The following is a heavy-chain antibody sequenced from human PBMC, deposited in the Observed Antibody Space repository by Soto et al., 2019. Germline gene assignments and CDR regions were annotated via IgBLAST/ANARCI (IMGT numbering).Heavy chain of an antibody. J-gene: IGHJ2*01. V-gene: IGHV3-53*01. Sequence: EVRLVESGGGLIQPGGSLTVSCAASGFSVSDNYISWVRQPPGKGLEWVSVIYRGGTIFYADSVKGRFIISRDSSKNTMDLQMNTLRGEDTATYYCARVSCSGGGCYPDWYFDLWGRGTLVTVSS. CDR1: GFSVSDNY. CDR3: ARVSCSGGGCYPDWYFDL. D-gene: IGHD2-15*01. CDR2: IYRGGTI.